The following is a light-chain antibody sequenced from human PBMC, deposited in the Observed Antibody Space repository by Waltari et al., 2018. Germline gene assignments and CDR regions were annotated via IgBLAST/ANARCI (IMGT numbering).Light chain of an antibody. V-gene: IGLV3-21*02. CDR3: RVWDSGSGRPQVI. J-gene: IGLJ2*01. CDR2: DDN. CDR1: NIGSKS. Sequence: SYVLTQPPSVSVAPGQTAIITCGGDNIGSKSVHWYQQRAGQAPVLVVHDDNDRPSGIPERLSGSNSGNTATLTISRVEAGDEADFYCRVWDSGSGRPQVIFGGGTRLTVL.